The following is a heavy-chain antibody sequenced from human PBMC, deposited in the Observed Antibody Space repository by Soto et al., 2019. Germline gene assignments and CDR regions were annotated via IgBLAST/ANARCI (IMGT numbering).Heavy chain of an antibody. J-gene: IGHJ4*02. CDR3: ARLDRGSLDY. CDR2: ISGSSSHI. V-gene: IGHV3-21*01. D-gene: IGHD6-25*01. CDR1: GFSFSSCS. Sequence: EVQLVGSGGGLVKPGGSLRLSCAASGFSFSSCSMNWVRQAPGKGLEWVSSISGSSSHIYYADSVKGRFTIARDNAKNSLYLQMNSLRAEDTAVYYCARLDRGSLDYWGQGTLVTVSS.